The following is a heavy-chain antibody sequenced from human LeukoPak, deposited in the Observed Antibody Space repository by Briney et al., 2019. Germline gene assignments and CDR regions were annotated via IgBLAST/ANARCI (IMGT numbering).Heavy chain of an antibody. CDR2: ISYDGSNK. CDR3: ARPLSNGYFHDSGGYYPYAMDV. D-gene: IGHD3-22*01. Sequence: GGSLRRSCAASGFTFSTSTMHWVRQAPGKGLEWVAVISYDGSNKFYADSVKGRFAISRDNSKNTLYLQMNSLRGYDSAVYYCARPLSNGYFHDSGGYYPYAMDVWGQGTTVTVSS. CDR1: GFTFSTST. V-gene: IGHV3-30*09. J-gene: IGHJ6*02.